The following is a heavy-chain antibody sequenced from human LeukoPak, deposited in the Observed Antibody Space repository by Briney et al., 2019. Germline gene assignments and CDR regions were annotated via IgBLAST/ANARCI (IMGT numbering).Heavy chain of an antibody. V-gene: IGHV3-66*04. J-gene: IGHJ4*02. CDR1: GFTVSSNY. Sequence: RGSLRLSCAASGFTVSSNYMSWVSQAPGKGLEWVSVIYSGGNTYYADSVKGRFTISRDNSKNTLYLQMNSLRAEDTAVYYRARLSPYSYGLAPIDYWGQGTLVTVSS. CDR3: ARLSPYSYGLAPIDY. CDR2: IYSGGNT. D-gene: IGHD5-18*01.